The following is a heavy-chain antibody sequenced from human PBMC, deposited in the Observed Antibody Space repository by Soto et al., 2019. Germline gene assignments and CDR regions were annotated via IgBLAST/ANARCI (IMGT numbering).Heavy chain of an antibody. CDR3: ARGITIGAAPDKNYFDY. D-gene: IGHD3-10*01. V-gene: IGHV4-34*01. CDR1: GGSFSGYY. Sequence: XETLSLTCSVDGGSFSGYYWTWIRQPPGRGLEWIGEINHSGSTYSNPSLKSRVAISVDTSKNQFSLKLRSVTAADTAVYYCARGITIGAAPDKNYFDYWGQGSLVTVSS. CDR2: INHSGST. J-gene: IGHJ4*02.